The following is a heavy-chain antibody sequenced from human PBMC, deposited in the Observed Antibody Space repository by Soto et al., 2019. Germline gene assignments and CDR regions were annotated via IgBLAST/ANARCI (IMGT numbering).Heavy chain of an antibody. V-gene: IGHV5-51*01. CDR2: IYPGDSDT. CDR3: AGLYFSSMSSSFYYGMEV. CDR1: GYSFTSYW. D-gene: IGHD2-2*01. J-gene: IGHJ6*02. Sequence: PGESLKISCKGSGYSFTSYWIGWVRQMPGKGLEWMGIIYPGDSDTRYSPSFQGQVTISADKSISTAFLQWSSLKASDTAMYYCAGLYFSSMSSSFYYGMEVWGRWTRVTGFS.